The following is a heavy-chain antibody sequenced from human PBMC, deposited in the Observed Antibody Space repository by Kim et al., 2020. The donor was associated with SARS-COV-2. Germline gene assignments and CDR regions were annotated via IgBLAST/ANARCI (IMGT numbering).Heavy chain of an antibody. CDR3: ARRADNYWNFDL. Sequence: GGSLRLSCAASGFTVSSNYMSWVRQAPGKGLEWVSVIYSGGSTYYADSVKGRFTISRDNSKNTLYFQMNSLRAEDMAVYYCARRADNYWNFDLWGRGTLVTVSS. J-gene: IGHJ2*01. D-gene: IGHD3-22*01. CDR1: GFTVSSNY. CDR2: IYSGGST. V-gene: IGHV3-53*01.